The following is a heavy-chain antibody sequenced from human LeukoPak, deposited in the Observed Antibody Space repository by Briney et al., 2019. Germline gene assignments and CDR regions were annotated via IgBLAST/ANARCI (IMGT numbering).Heavy chain of an antibody. CDR2: ISGSGGST. Sequence: GGSLRLSCAASGFTFSSYAMSWVRQAPGKGLEWVSAISGSGGSTYYADSVKGRFTISRDNSKNTLYLQMNSLRAEDTAVYYCGGYCSGGSCYDYYCGMDVWGQGTTVTVSS. V-gene: IGHV3-23*01. D-gene: IGHD2-15*01. CDR1: GFTFSSYA. J-gene: IGHJ6*02. CDR3: GGYCSGGSCYDYYCGMDV.